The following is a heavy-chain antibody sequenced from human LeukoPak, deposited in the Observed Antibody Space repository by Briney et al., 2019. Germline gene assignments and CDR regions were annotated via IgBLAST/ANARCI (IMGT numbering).Heavy chain of an antibody. V-gene: IGHV4-59*08. D-gene: IGHD5-24*01. CDR2: IYYSGST. J-gene: IGHJ4*02. CDR3: ARAGDGYNFGFFDY. CDR1: GGSISSYY. Sequence: SETLSLTCTVSGGSISSYYRSWIRQPPGKGLEWIGYIYYSGSTNYNPSLKSRVTISVDASKNQFSLKLSSVTAADTAVYYCARAGDGYNFGFFDYWGQGTLVTVSS.